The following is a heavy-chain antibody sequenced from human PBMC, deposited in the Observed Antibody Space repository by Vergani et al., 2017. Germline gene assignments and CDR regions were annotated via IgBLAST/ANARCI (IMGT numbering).Heavy chain of an antibody. CDR2: IYHSGST. D-gene: IGHD3-9*01. CDR3: ARGKINYDNISFDS. V-gene: IGHV4-38-2*01. J-gene: IGHJ4*02. CDR1: GYSIRNGYY. Sequence: QVQLQESGPGLVEPSETLSLTCAVSGYSIRNGYYWGWIRQPPGKGLEWIGSIYHSGSTHYNPSLKSRVTISVDTSKNDFSLKVTSVTAADTAVYYCARGKINYDNISFDSWGQGTLVTVSS.